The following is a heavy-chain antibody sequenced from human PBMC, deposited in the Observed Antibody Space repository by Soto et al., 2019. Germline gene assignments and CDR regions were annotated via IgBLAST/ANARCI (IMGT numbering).Heavy chain of an antibody. V-gene: IGHV3-7*01. CDR2: INQDGSGK. CDR3: ASLGRHG. D-gene: IGHD3-16*01. Sequence: GGSRRLSCAASGFTFSDSWMDWARQVPGKGPEGVANINQDGSGKNYVDSVKGRFTISRDNAKNSLYLQMNSLRAQDTAVYYCASLGRHGWGQGTTVTVSS. CDR1: GFTFSDSW. J-gene: IGHJ6*02.